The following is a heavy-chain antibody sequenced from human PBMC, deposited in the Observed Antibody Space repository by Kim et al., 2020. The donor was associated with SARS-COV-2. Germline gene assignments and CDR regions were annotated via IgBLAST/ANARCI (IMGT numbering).Heavy chain of an antibody. Sequence: SETLSLTCTVSGGSVSSRNYYWSWIRQPPGKRLEWIGYVYYSGSTVYNPSLKSRLGISVDTSKNQFSLNLYSVTTADSAVYYCARWPTLTKVLVGGTSTRGVDYWGQGTLVTVSS. CDR1: GGSVSSRNYY. D-gene: IGHD1-26*01. CDR3: ARWPTLTKVLVGGTSTRGVDY. J-gene: IGHJ4*02. V-gene: IGHV4-61*01. CDR2: VYYSGST.